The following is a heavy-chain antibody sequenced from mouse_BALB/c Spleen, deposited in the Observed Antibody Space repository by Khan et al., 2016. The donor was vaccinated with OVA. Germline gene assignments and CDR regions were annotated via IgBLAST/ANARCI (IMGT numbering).Heavy chain of an antibody. CDR2: IYPYNGGT. Sequence: VRLQQSGPELVKPGASVKISCKASGYTFTDYNMHWVKQSHGKSLEWIGYIYPYNGGTGYNQKFKSKATLTVDNSASTAYMELRSLTSEGSAVYYCARSRGPGYDYCFDYWGQGTTLTVSS. D-gene: IGHD2-4*01. CDR1: GYTFTDYN. J-gene: IGHJ2*01. CDR3: ARSRGPGYDYCFDY. V-gene: IGHV1S29*02.